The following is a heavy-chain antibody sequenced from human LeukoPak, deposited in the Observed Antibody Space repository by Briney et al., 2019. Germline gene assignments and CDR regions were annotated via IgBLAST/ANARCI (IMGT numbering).Heavy chain of an antibody. CDR2: IYHSGST. CDR1: GGSVSSGNYY. Sequence: SSETLSLTCTVSGGSVSSGNYYWSWIRQPPGKGLEWIGYIYHSGSTNYNPSLKSRVTISVDTSQNQFSLKLSSVTAADTAVYYCARDPSGYFNYWGQGTLATVSS. V-gene: IGHV4-61*01. J-gene: IGHJ4*02. D-gene: IGHD3-22*01. CDR3: ARDPSGYFNY.